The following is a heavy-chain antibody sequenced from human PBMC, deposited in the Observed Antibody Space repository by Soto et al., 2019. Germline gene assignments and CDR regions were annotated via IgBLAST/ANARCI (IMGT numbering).Heavy chain of an antibody. V-gene: IGHV4-34*02. Sequence: QVQLQQWGAGPLKPSETLSLTCAVYGESFNGYYCTWTRQSPGKGLEWIGEIHPSGSNYYNPSLQTRVTMSLDTSKKQFSLQLSSVTAADTDTYYCSRGTDAYKGGRTWGQGTLVTVSS. CDR3: SRGTDAYKGGRT. J-gene: IGHJ5*02. CDR1: GESFNGYY. CDR2: IHPSGSN. D-gene: IGHD1-1*01.